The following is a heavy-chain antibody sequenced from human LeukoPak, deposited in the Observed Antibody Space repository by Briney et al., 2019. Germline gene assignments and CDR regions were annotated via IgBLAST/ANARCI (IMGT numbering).Heavy chain of an antibody. D-gene: IGHD2/OR15-2a*01. CDR1: GGSISSYY. V-gene: IGHV4-59*01. CDR2: IYYSGST. J-gene: IGHJ6*02. Sequence: SETLSLTCTVSGGSISSYYWSWIRQPPGKGLEWIGYIYYSGSTNYNPSLKSRVTISVDTSKNQVSPKLSSVTAADTAVYYCARGTFKDGLDVWGQGTTVTVSS. CDR3: ARGTFKDGLDV.